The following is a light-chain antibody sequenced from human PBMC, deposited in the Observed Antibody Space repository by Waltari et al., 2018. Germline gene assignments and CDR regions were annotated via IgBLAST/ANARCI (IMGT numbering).Light chain of an antibody. CDR3: NSRDNRGQAVI. Sequence: SSELTQDPAVSVALGQTIRIPCQRASLRSGDASWYQQKPGQAPVLVMFGENNRPSGVPDRFSGSISGSTISLTITGAQAEDEADYYCNSRDNRGQAVIFGGGTKVTVL. CDR1: SLRSGD. V-gene: IGLV3-19*01. CDR2: GEN. J-gene: IGLJ2*01.